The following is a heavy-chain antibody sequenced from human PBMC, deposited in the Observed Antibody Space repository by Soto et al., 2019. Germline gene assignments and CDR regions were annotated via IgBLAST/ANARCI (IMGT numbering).Heavy chain of an antibody. J-gene: IGHJ4*02. CDR2: INAGNGNT. CDR1: GYTFTTYA. Sequence: QVQLVQSGAEVKKPGASVKVSCKASGYTFTTYAMHWVRQAPGQRLEWMGWINAGNGNTKYSQKFQGSVTITRDTSASTAYMELSSLRSEDTVVYYCARGVGLYSHYDYWGQGTLVTVSS. V-gene: IGHV1-3*01. D-gene: IGHD2-2*02. CDR3: ARGVGLYSHYDY.